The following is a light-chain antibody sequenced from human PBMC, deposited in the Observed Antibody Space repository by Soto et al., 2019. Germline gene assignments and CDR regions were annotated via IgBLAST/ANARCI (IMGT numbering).Light chain of an antibody. CDR2: KDT. CDR3: YSAADNNLV. V-gene: IGLV3-27*01. CDR1: VLAKRY. Sequence: SYELTQPSSVSVSPGQTARITCSGDVLAKRYARWFHQKPGQAPVVVIYKDTERPSGIPERFSGFSSGTTVTLTISGAQVEDEADYYCYSAADNNLVFGGGTQLTVL. J-gene: IGLJ2*01.